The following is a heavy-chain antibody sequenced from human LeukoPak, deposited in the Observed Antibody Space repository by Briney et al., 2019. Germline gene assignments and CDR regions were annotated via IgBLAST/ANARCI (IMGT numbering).Heavy chain of an antibody. CDR3: ARDNYDNSGYYFDY. V-gene: IGHV4-4*02. D-gene: IGHD3-22*01. Sequence: PSETLSLTCAVSSGSISSSNWWSWVRQPPGKGLEWIGEIYHSGRTNYTPSLKSRVTISVDKSKNQLSLKLSSVTAADTAVYYCARDNYDNSGYYFDYWGQGTLVTVSS. J-gene: IGHJ4*02. CDR1: SGSISSSNW. CDR2: IYHSGRT.